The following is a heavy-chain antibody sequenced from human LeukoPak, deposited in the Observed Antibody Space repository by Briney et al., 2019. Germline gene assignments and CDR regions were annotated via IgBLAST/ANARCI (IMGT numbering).Heavy chain of an antibody. Sequence: PSETLSLTCAVSGGSISSSNWWSWVRQPPGKGLEWIGEIYHSGSTNYNPSLKSRVTISVDTSKNQFSLKLSSVTAADTAVYYCARLPYYYDSSGYYKHWYFDLWGRGTLVTVSS. V-gene: IGHV4-4*02. CDR2: IYHSGST. CDR1: GGSISSSNW. D-gene: IGHD3-22*01. CDR3: ARLPYYYDSSGYYKHWYFDL. J-gene: IGHJ2*01.